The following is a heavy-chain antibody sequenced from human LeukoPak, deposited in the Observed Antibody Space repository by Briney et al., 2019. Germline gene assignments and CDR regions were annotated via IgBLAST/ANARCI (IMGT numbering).Heavy chain of an antibody. CDR2: INEDGSIT. CDR1: GFTFRTYW. V-gene: IGHV3-74*01. D-gene: IGHD5-24*01. J-gene: IGHJ4*02. Sequence: QTGGSLRLSCAVSGFTFRTYWMHWVRQVPGEGLVWVSRINEDGSITSYADSVTGRFTISRDNSKNTLYLQMNSLRAEDTAVYYCAKDEMATEFFDYWGQGTLVTVSS. CDR3: AKDEMATEFFDY.